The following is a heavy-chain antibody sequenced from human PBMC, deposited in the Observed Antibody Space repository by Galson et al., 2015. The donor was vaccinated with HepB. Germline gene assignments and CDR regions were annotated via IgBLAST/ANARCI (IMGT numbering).Heavy chain of an antibody. CDR2: IYYSRRT. CDR1: GGSINSSSYY. Sequence: ETLSLTCTVSGGSINSSSYYWGWIRQPPGKGLEWIGSIYYSRRTNYNPSLKSRVTISVDTSKNQFSLKLSSVTAADTAMYYCARLGFKTARFDPWGQGTLVTVSS. V-gene: IGHV4-39*07. CDR3: ARLGFKTARFDP. J-gene: IGHJ5*02.